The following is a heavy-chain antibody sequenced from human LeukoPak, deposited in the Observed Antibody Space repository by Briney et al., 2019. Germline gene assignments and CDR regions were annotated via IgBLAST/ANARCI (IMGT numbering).Heavy chain of an antibody. CDR2: ISSGSTYI. CDR3: TRRGYSDYRADY. J-gene: IGHJ4*02. V-gene: IGHV3-21*01. D-gene: IGHD4-11*01. CDR1: GFNFNTYS. Sequence: GGSLRLSCATSGFNFNTYSMNWVRQAPGEGLEWVSSISSGSTYIYYADSVKGRFTISRDNVENSLSLQMNSLKAEDTAVYYCTRRGYSDYRADYWGLGTLVTVSS.